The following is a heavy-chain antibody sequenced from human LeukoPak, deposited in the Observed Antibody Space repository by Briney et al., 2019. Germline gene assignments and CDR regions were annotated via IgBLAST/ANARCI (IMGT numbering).Heavy chain of an antibody. CDR3: AKNFGPGKAFYDH. D-gene: IGHD3/OR15-3a*01. CDR1: GFTFDNYA. J-gene: IGHJ4*02. Sequence: PGRSLRLSCTASGFTFDNYALHWVRQTPAKGLEWVAVISNDGNKKFYTDSVKGRFIISRDNSKNTLSLQMSSLRAEDTAIYFCAKNFGPGKAFYDHWGQGTLVTVSS. V-gene: IGHV3-30-3*02. CDR2: ISNDGNKK.